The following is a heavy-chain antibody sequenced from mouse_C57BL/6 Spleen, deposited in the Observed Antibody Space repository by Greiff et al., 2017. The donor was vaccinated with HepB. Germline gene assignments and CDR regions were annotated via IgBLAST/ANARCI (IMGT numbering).Heavy chain of an antibody. CDR1: GYTFTSYC. V-gene: IGHV1-72*01. CDR3: AREGDYGNGYAIDY. Sequence: VQLQQSGAGLVQPRASVQLSCKASGYTFTSYCMHWVKQRPGRGLEWIGRIDPNSGGTKYNEKFKSKATLTVDKPSSTAYMQLSSLTSEDSAFYYCAREGDYGNGYAIDYWGQGTSVTVSS. D-gene: IGHD1-1*01. J-gene: IGHJ4*01. CDR2: IDPNSGGT.